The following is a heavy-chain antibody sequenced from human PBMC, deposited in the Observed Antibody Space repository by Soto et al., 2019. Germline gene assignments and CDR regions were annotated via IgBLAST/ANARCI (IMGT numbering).Heavy chain of an antibody. CDR1: GFTFSSYA. CDR3: ARRDQIAYYYGMDV. V-gene: IGHV3-30-3*01. Sequence: PGGSLRLSCAASGFTFSSYAMHWVRQAPGKGLEWVALISYDGSDKDYADSVKGRFTISRDNAKNTLYLQMNSLRAEDTAVYYCARRDQIAYYYGMDVWGQGTTVTVSS. D-gene: IGHD2-21*01. CDR2: ISYDGSDK. J-gene: IGHJ6*02.